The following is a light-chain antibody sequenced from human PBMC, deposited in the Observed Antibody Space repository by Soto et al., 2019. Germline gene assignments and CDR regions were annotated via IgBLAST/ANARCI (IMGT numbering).Light chain of an antibody. CDR3: QQYGSSPRT. V-gene: IGKV3-20*01. CDR1: QSVTSN. Sequence: EIVMTQSPDTLSVSPGERATLSCRASQSVTSNLAWYQQKPGQAPRLLIYGASIRATGIPDRFSGSGSGTDFTLTISRLEPEDFAVYYCQQYGSSPRTFGQGTKVDIK. J-gene: IGKJ1*01. CDR2: GAS.